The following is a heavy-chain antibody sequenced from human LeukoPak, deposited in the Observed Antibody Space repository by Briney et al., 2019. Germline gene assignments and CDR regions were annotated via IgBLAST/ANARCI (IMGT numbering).Heavy chain of an antibody. CDR1: RFTFSSYA. CDR3: ARDHSLDY. CDR2: ISYDGSNK. Sequence: GGSLRLSCAASRFTFSSYAMHWVRQAPGKGLEWVAVISYDGSNKYYADSVKGRFTISRDNSKNTLYLQMNSLRAEDTAVYYCARDHSLDYWGQGTLVTVSS. J-gene: IGHJ4*02. D-gene: IGHD1-26*01. V-gene: IGHV3-30-3*01.